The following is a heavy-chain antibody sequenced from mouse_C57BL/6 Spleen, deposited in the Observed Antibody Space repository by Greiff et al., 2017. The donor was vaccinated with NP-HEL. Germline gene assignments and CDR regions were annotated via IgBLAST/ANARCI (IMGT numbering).Heavy chain of an antibody. D-gene: IGHD4-1*01. J-gene: IGHJ1*03. Sequence: QVQLQQPGAELVRPGSSVMLSCKASGYTFTSYWMHWVKQRPIQGLEWIGNIDPSDSETHYNQKFKDKATLTVDKSSSTAYMQLSSLTSEDSAVYYCARSWDGYFDVWGTGTTVTVSS. CDR2: IDPSDSET. CDR3: ARSWDGYFDV. CDR1: GYTFTSYW. V-gene: IGHV1-52*01.